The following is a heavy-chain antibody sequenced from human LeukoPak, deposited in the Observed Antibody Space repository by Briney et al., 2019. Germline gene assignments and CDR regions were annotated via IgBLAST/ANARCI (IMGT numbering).Heavy chain of an antibody. CDR3: ARVGYCSGGSCLANWFDP. CDR2: ISAYNGNT. CDR1: GYTFTSYG. J-gene: IGHJ5*02. V-gene: IGHV1-18*01. Sequence: ASVKVSCKASGYTFTSYGISWVRQAPGQGLGWMGWISAYNGNTNYAQKLQGRVTMTTDTSTSTAYMELRSLRSDDTAVYYCARVGYCSGGSCLANWFDPWGQGTLVTVSS. D-gene: IGHD2-15*01.